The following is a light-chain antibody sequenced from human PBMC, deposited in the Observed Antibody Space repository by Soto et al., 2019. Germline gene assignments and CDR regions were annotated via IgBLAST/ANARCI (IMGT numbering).Light chain of an antibody. Sequence: QSVLTQPASVSGSPGQSITISCTGTSSDVGGYNYVSWYRQHPGKAPKLMIYDVSNRPSGVSNRFSGSKSGNTASLTISGLQAEDEADYYCSSYTSGSTLYVFGSGTKLTVL. CDR2: DVS. V-gene: IGLV2-14*01. CDR3: SSYTSGSTLYV. CDR1: SSDVGGYNY. J-gene: IGLJ1*01.